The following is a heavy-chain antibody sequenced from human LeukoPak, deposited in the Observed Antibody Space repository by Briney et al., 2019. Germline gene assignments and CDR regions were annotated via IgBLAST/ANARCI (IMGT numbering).Heavy chain of an antibody. CDR1: GFTFSNYG. CDR3: AKVYCGSKSCFLFQH. J-gene: IGHJ1*01. D-gene: IGHD2-2*01. V-gene: IGHV3-30*02. Sequence: GGSLRLSCVASGFTFSNYGMQWVRQAPGKGLEWVAFTRYDGTNEYYGDSVKGRFTISRDNSKNTLYLKMNSLRVDDTAVYYCAKVYCGSKSCFLFQHWGQGTLVTVSS. CDR2: TRYDGTNE.